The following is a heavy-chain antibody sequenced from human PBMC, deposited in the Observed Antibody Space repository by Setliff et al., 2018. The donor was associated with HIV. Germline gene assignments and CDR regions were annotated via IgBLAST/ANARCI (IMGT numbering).Heavy chain of an antibody. D-gene: IGHD3-22*01. V-gene: IGHV3-73*01. CDR1: RFTFSGSP. CDR2: IKNRADNYAT. CDR3: TRPQYFYDIGGSDY. J-gene: IGHJ4*02. Sequence: PGESLKISCAASRFTFSGSPIHWVRQASGKGLEWLGRIKNRADNYATAYAASVKGRFTISRDDSMNTAYLQMNSLKIEDTAVYYCTRPQYFYDIGGSDYWGQGTLVTVSS.